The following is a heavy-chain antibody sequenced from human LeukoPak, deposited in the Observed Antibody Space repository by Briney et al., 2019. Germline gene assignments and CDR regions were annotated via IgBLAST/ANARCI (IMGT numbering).Heavy chain of an antibody. D-gene: IGHD3-22*01. Sequence: GASVEVSCKASGYTFTSYAMHWVRQAPGQRLEWMGWINAGNGNTKYSQKFQGRVTITRDTSASTAYMELSSLRSEDTAVYYCAIKAHDSSGYYLEGWFDPWGQGTLVTVSS. CDR2: INAGNGNT. V-gene: IGHV1-3*01. CDR1: GYTFTSYA. CDR3: AIKAHDSSGYYLEGWFDP. J-gene: IGHJ5*02.